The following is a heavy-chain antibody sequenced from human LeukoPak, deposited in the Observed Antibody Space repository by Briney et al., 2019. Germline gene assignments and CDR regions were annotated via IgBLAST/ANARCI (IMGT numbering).Heavy chain of an antibody. CDR3: ARTLFGDQYQLLHNWFDP. CDR1: GYTFTNYA. J-gene: IGHJ5*02. V-gene: IGHV7-4-1*02. D-gene: IGHD2-2*01. Sequence: ASVKVSCKASGYTFTNYALNWVRQAPGQGLEWMGWINTDTGNPTYAQGFTRRLVFSLDTSASTAYLQISSLKAEDTAVYYCARTLFGDQYQLLHNWFDPWGQGTLVTVSS. CDR2: INTDTGNP.